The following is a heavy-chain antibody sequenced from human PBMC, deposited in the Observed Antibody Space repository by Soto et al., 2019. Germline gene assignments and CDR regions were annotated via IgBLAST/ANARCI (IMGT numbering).Heavy chain of an antibody. CDR3: ARDHDYGDYVWEPYYYYMDV. J-gene: IGHJ6*03. Sequence: GGSLRLSCAASGFTFSSYSMNWVRQAPGKGLEWVSYISSSSSTIYYADSVKGRFTISRDNAKNSLYLQMNSLRAEDTAVYYCARDHDYGDYVWEPYYYYMDVWGKGTTVTVSS. V-gene: IGHV3-48*01. CDR2: ISSSSSTI. CDR1: GFTFSSYS. D-gene: IGHD4-17*01.